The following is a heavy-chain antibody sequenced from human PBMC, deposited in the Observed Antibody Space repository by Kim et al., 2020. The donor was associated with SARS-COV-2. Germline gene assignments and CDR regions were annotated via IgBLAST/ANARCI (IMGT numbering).Heavy chain of an antibody. V-gene: IGHV3-30*04. CDR2: ISYDEGNK. CDR1: GFIFSSYA. Sequence: GGSLRLSCAAFGFIFSSYAMHWVRQAPGKGLEWVAVISYDEGNKYYADSVTGRFTISRDNSKNTLFLQMSSLGADDTAVYYCARADVDTTKAYFFDNWG. D-gene: IGHD5-18*01. CDR3: ARADVDTTKAYFFDN. J-gene: IGHJ4*01.